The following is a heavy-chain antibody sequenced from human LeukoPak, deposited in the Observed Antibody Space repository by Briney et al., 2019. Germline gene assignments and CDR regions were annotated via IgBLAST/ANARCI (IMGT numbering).Heavy chain of an antibody. Sequence: SETLSLTCTVSGGSISSSSYYWGWIRQPPGKGLEWIGSIYYSGSTYYNPSLKSRVTISVDTSKNQFSLKLSSVTAADTAVYYCARGGHYDFWSGYSTTTFINFGYWGQGTLVTVSS. V-gene: IGHV4-39*07. CDR2: IYYSGST. J-gene: IGHJ4*02. CDR1: GGSISSSSYY. CDR3: ARGGHYDFWSGYSTTTFINFGY. D-gene: IGHD3-3*01.